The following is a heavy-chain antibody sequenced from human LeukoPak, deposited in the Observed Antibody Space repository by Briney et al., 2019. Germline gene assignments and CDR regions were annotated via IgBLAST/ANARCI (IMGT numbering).Heavy chain of an antibody. CDR3: CRSTHLPPVTLREYSYSDL. CDR2: IYYSGST. J-gene: IGHJ2*01. D-gene: IGHD4-17*01. V-gene: IGHV4-59*01. Sequence: PSETLSLTCTVSGGSISSYYWSWIRQPPGKGLEWIGYIYYSGSTNYYPSLKSRVTISVVASKNQFSLMMRTVTAAATAVDYCCRSTHLPPVTLREYSYSDLWGRGTLFTVSS. CDR1: GGSISSYY.